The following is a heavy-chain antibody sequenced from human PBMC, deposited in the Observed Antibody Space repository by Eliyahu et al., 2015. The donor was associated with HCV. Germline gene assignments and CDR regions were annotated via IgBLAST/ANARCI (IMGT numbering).Heavy chain of an antibody. CDR1: GYTFTDYX. J-gene: IGHJ6*02. CDR2: INPNSGGT. CDR3: ARMGCSVTSCYGAAGYYGLDV. Sequence: QVQLVQFGAEVKKPGASVKVSCKASGYTFTDYXXHWVRQAPGQGLEWKGWINPNSGGTNYAQKFQGRVTMTRDTSISTAYMELSGLTSDDTAVYYCARMGCSVTSCYGAAGYYGLDVWGQGTTVTVSS. V-gene: IGHV1-2*02. D-gene: IGHD2-2*01.